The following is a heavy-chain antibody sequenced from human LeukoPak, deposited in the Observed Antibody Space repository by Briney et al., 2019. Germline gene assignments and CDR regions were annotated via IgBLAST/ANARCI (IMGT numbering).Heavy chain of an antibody. CDR3: ASLVGYDFWNVFYYYMDV. J-gene: IGHJ6*03. D-gene: IGHD3-3*01. V-gene: IGHV4-39*01. CDR1: GGSISSSRYY. Sequence: SETLSLTCTVSGGSISSSRYYWGWIRQPPGKGLEWIGTIYYSGSTYYNPSLKSRVTISVNTSKNQFSLRLSSVTAAETAVFYCASLVGYDFWNVFYYYMDVWGKGTTVTVSS. CDR2: IYYSGST.